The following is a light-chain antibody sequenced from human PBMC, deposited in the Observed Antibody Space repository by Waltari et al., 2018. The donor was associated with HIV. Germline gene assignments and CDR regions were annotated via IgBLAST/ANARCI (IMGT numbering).Light chain of an antibody. CDR1: SSDVGGYNY. CDR3: SSYAGSNNRWV. CDR2: EVS. Sequence: QSALTQPPSASGSPGQSVTISCTGTSSDVGGYNYVSWYQQHPGKAPNLMIYEVSKRPSGVPDRFSGSKSGSTASLTVSGLQAEDEADYYGSSYAGSNNRWVFGGGTKLTVL. V-gene: IGLV2-8*01. J-gene: IGLJ3*02.